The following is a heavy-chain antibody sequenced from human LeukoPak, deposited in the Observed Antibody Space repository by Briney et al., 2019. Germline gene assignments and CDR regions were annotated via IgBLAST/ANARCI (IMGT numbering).Heavy chain of an antibody. CDR3: ARGSRSSGWYKGFDY. D-gene: IGHD6-19*01. Sequence: GRSLRLSCAASGFTFSSYGMHWVRQAPGRGLEWVAVIWYDGSNKYYADSVKGRFTISRDNSKNTLYLQMNSLRAEDTAVYYCARGSRSSGWYKGFDYWGQGTLVTVSS. J-gene: IGHJ4*02. V-gene: IGHV3-33*01. CDR2: IWYDGSNK. CDR1: GFTFSSYG.